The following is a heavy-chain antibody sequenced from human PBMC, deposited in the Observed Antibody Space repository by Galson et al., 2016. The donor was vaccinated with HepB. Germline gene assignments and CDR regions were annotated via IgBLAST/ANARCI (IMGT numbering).Heavy chain of an antibody. V-gene: IGHV3-23*01. J-gene: IGHJ3*02. D-gene: IGHD3-16*01. CDR3: AGVWI. CDR1: GLMFSSSD. CDR2: IGSSGVIT. Sequence: SLRLSCAVSGLMFSSSDMSWVRQAPGQGLEWVSHIGSSGVITYYADSVRGRFTISRDNSKSTLYLQMHSLRDEDTAVYYCAGVWIRGQGTKVTVSS.